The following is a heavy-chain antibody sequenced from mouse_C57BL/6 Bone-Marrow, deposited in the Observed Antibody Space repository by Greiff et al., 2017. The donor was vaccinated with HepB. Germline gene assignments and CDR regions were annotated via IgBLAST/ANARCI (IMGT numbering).Heavy chain of an antibody. CDR3: AEASYGSSYPFAY. D-gene: IGHD1-1*01. J-gene: IGHJ3*01. V-gene: IGHV1-50*01. CDR1: GYTFTSYW. CDR2: IDPSDSYT. Sequence: QVQLQQPGAELVKPGASVKLSCKASGYTFTSYWMQWVKQRPGQGLEWIGEIDPSDSYTNYNQKFKGKATLTVDTSSSTAYMQLSSLTSEDSAVYYCAEASYGSSYPFAYWGQGTLVTVSA.